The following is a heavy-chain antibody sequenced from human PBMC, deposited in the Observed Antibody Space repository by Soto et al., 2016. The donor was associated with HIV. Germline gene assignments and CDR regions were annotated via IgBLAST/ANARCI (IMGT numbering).Heavy chain of an antibody. D-gene: IGHD2-2*01. Sequence: EVQLVESGGGLVKPGGSLRLSCAASGFSFSSYSMTWVRQAPGKGLEWVSSISISSIYIYYADSLKGRFTISRDNAKNSLFLQMNSLRAEDTAVYYCARDPSPTAMLDPFDYWGQGTLVTVSS. V-gene: IGHV3-21*02. J-gene: IGHJ4*02. CDR2: ISISSIYI. CDR3: ARDPSPTAMLDPFDY. CDR1: GFSFSSYS.